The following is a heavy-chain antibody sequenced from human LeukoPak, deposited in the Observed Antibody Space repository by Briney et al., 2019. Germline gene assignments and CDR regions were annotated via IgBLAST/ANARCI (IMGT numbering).Heavy chain of an antibody. CDR2: INPSGGST. D-gene: IGHD4-11*01. CDR1: GYTFTSYY. V-gene: IGHV1-46*01. Sequence: ASVKVSCKAYGYTFTSYYMHWVRQAPGQGLEWMGIINPSGGSTTYAQKFQGRVTMTRDTSTSTVYMELSSLRFEDTAVYYCARDGDSNLDYWGQGTLVTVSS. CDR3: ARDGDSNLDY. J-gene: IGHJ4*02.